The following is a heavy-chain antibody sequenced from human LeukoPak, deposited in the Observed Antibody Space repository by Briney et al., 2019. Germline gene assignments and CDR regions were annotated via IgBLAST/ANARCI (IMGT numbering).Heavy chain of an antibody. CDR1: GFSFSDYN. J-gene: IGHJ4*02. CDR2: ISSSSSTT. D-gene: IGHD1-26*01. Sequence: PGGSLRLSCAASGFSFSDYNMNWVRQAPGKGLEWVAYISSSSSTTHYADSVMGRFSISRDNAKSSLYLQMNSLRVEDTAVYYCARDLYSGSYYDFDYWGQGTLVTVSS. CDR3: ARDLYSGSYYDFDY. V-gene: IGHV3-48*01.